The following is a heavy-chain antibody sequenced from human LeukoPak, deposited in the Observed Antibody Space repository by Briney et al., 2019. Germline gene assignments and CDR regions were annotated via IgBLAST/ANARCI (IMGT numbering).Heavy chain of an antibody. Sequence: GGSLRLSCAASGFTFNSYAMSWVRQAPGKGLEWVSAINGSGDSTYYADSVKGRFTISRDNSKNTLYLQMNSLRAEDTAVYYCAKDRSDSSRWYAGSHWGQGTLVTVSS. V-gene: IGHV3-23*01. CDR2: INGSGDST. CDR1: GFTFNSYA. D-gene: IGHD6-13*01. CDR3: AKDRSDSSRWYAGSH. J-gene: IGHJ4*02.